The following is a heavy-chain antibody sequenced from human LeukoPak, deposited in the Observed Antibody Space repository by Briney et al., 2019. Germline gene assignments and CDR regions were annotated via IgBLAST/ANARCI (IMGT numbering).Heavy chain of an antibody. V-gene: IGHV4-38-2*02. CDR2: IYHSGST. D-gene: IGHD6-13*01. CDR1: GCSISSGNY. Sequence: SETLSLTCSVSGCSISSGNYWGWIRQPPGKGLEWIGSIYHSGSTYYNSSLKSRVTISVDTSKNQFSLKLSSVTAADTAVYYCARRYRREYSSRVAAFDIWGQGTMVTVSS. J-gene: IGHJ3*02. CDR3: ARRYRREYSSRVAAFDI.